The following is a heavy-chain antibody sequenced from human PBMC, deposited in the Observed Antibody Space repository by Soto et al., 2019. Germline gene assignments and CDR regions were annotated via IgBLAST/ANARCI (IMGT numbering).Heavy chain of an antibody. CDR2: IYYSGST. Sequence: PSETLSLTCTVSGGSISSGGYYWSWIRQHPGKGLEWIGYIYYSGSTYYNPSLKSRATISVDTSKNQFSLKLSSVTAADTAVYYCARDRMAAARYYGMDVWGQGTTVTVSS. D-gene: IGHD6-13*01. CDR1: GGSISSGGYY. J-gene: IGHJ6*02. V-gene: IGHV4-31*03. CDR3: ARDRMAAARYYGMDV.